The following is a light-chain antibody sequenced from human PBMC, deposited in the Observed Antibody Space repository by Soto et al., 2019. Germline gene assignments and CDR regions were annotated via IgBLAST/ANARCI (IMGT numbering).Light chain of an antibody. CDR1: QGISSY. J-gene: IGKJ1*01. Sequence: IRMTQYPSSLSASTGDRVTITCRASQGISSYLAWYQQKPGKAPKLLIYDASSLQSGVPSRFSGSGPGTELTLTISSLQPDDFATYYCQQYNSYSGTSGQGGKVDIK. V-gene: IGKV1-8*01. CDR3: QQYNSYSGT. CDR2: DAS.